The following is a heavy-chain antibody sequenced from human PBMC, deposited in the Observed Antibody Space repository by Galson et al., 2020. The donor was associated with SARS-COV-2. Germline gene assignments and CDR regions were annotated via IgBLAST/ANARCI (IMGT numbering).Heavy chain of an antibody. CDR3: ASFHYYDSPGAFDI. Sequence: NSGGSLRLSCAASGFTFSSYSMNWVRQAPGKGLEWVSSISSSSSYIYYADSVKGRFTISRDNAKNSLYLQMNSLRAEDTAVYYCASFHYYDSPGAFDIWGQGTMVTVSS. V-gene: IGHV3-21*01. J-gene: IGHJ3*02. CDR2: ISSSSSYI. CDR1: GFTFSSYS. D-gene: IGHD3-22*01.